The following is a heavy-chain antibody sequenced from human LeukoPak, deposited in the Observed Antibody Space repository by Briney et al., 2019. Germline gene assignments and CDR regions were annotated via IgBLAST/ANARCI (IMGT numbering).Heavy chain of an antibody. Sequence: GGSLRLSCAASGFTFSSYWVHWVRQAPGKGLEWVANIKQDATEQYYVDSVRGRFTISRDNAKNSLYLQMNSLGVEDTAVYYCGRLGSNSLGDYWGQGTLVTVSS. CDR1: GFTFSSYW. V-gene: IGHV3-7*01. D-gene: IGHD4-11*01. CDR3: GRLGSNSLGDY. J-gene: IGHJ4*02. CDR2: IKQDATEQ.